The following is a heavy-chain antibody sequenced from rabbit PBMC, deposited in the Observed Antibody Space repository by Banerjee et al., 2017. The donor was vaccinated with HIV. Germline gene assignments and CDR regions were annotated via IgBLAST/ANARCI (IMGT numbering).Heavy chain of an antibody. CDR3: GREGDDYGVIGWNFNL. V-gene: IGHV1S40*01. CDR2: INTGSGTT. D-gene: IGHD2-1*01. Sequence: GFSFNNKYVMCWVRQAPGKGLEWIVCINTGSGTTHYASWAKGRFTISKTSSTTVTLQMTSLTAADTATYFCGREGDDYGVIGWNFNLWGPGTLVTVS. CDR1: GFSFNNKYV. J-gene: IGHJ4*01.